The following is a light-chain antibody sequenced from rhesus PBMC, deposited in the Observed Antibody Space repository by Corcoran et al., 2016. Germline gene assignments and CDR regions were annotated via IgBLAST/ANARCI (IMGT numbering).Light chain of an antibody. Sequence: DIQMTQSPSSLSASVGDRVTITCRASQGITNDLAWYQQKPGETPKLLIYAASSLQSGIPSRFRGSGSGTDFTITISSLQPEDFATYYCQHYYSTPWTFGQGTKVEIK. V-gene: IGKV1-25*02. CDR1: QGITND. CDR3: QHYYSTPWT. CDR2: AAS. J-gene: IGKJ1*01.